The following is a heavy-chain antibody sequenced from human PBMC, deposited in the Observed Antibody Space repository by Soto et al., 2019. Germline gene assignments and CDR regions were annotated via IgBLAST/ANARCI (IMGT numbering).Heavy chain of an antibody. CDR3: ARGRYGDY. V-gene: IGHV1-18*01. J-gene: IGHJ4*02. Sequence: QVHLVQSGAEVKKPGASVKVSCKGSGYTFTSYGITWVRQAPGQGLEWMGWISAQNGNTDYAQKLQGRVTVTIDTATSTDYMELRSLRSEGTAVYYCARGRYGDYWGKGALVTVSS. CDR1: GYTFTSYG. D-gene: IGHD1-1*01. CDR2: ISAQNGNT.